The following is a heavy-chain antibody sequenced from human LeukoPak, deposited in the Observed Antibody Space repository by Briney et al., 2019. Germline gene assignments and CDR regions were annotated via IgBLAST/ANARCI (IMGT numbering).Heavy chain of an antibody. V-gene: IGHV3-21*01. CDR3: ARDRDYGGNSGDYTFDP. Sequence: GGSLRLSCAASGFTFSTYSLNWVRQAPGKGLEWVSSISSGSSYIYYADSVKGRFTISRDIAKNSLYLQMNSLRAEDTAVYYCARDRDYGGNSGDYTFDPWGQGTLVTVSS. CDR2: ISSGSSYI. J-gene: IGHJ5*02. CDR1: GFTFSTYS. D-gene: IGHD4-23*01.